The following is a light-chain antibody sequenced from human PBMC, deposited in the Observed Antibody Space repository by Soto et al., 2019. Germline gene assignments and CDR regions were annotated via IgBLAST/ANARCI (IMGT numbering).Light chain of an antibody. Sequence: DIQLTQSPSFLSASVGDRVTITCRASQGISSYLAWYQQKPGQAPKLLIYAASTLHIGVPSRFSGSGSETEFTLTISSLQPEDFATYYCQQLTSYPFGPGTKVDIK. CDR2: AAS. CDR3: QQLTSYP. CDR1: QGISSY. V-gene: IGKV1-9*01. J-gene: IGKJ3*01.